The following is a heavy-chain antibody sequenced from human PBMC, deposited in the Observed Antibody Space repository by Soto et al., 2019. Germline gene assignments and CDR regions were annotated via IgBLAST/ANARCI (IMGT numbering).Heavy chain of an antibody. CDR3: ARDELDFGHTRISYYYYDMDV. D-gene: IGHD1-1*01. V-gene: IGHV1-69*01. CDR1: GGTFSSYA. Sequence: QVQLVQSGAEVKKPGSSVKVSCKASGGTFSSYAISWVRQAPGQGLEWMGGIIPIFGTANYAQKFQGRVTLTADDSTSTGYMELSSLRSEDTAVYYCARDELDFGHTRISYYYYDMDVWGQGTAVTVSS. J-gene: IGHJ6*02. CDR2: IIPIFGTA.